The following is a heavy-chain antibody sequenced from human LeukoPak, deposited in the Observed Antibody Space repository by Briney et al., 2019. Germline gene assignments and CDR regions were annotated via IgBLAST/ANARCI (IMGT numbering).Heavy chain of an antibody. J-gene: IGHJ6*03. CDR1: GYTFTSYD. Sequence: ASVKVSCKASGYTFTSYDINWVRQATGQGLEWMGWMNPNSGNTGYAQKFQGRVTMTRNTSISTAYMELSSLRSEDTAVYYCARRYYDWSTNYYYYYMDVWGKGTTVTVSS. CDR2: MNPNSGNT. CDR3: ARRYYDWSTNYYYYYMDV. D-gene: IGHD3-3*01. V-gene: IGHV1-8*01.